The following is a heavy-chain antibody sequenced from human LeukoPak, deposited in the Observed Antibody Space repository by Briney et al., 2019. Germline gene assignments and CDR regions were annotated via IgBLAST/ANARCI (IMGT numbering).Heavy chain of an antibody. D-gene: IGHD6-19*01. J-gene: IGHJ5*02. Sequence: RGSLRLSCAPSGVSLSNYALDWVRQAPGKGLEWVAAISSDGSKTYYTDSVKGRFTISRDGPSDTLSLQMDSLRAEDTARYYCATSTTVAGTFWFDPWGQGTLVIVSS. CDR1: GVSLSNYA. CDR2: ISSDGSKT. V-gene: IGHV3-30*04. CDR3: ATSTTVAGTFWFDP.